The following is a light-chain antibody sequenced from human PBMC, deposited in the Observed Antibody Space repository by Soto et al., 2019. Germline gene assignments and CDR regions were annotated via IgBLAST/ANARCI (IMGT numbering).Light chain of an antibody. J-gene: IGLJ7*01. CDR3: SSYTCSSTLVI. V-gene: IGLV2-14*03. Sequence: QSALTQPASVSGSPGQSITISCTGTSSDVGGYNYVSWYQQHPGKAPKLMIYDVSNRPSGVSDRFSGSRSGNTASLAISGLQAEDEAHYFCSSYTCSSTLVIFGGGTQLTVL. CDR1: SSDVGGYNY. CDR2: DVS.